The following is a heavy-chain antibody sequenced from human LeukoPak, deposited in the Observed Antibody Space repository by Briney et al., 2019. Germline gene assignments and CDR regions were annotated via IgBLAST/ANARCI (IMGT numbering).Heavy chain of an antibody. D-gene: IGHD2-8*01. CDR2: IYYSGST. V-gene: IGHV4-39*01. J-gene: IGHJ4*02. CDR1: GGSISSSSYY. Sequence: SETLSLTCTVSGGSISSSSYYWGWIRQPPGKGLEWIGSIYYSGSTYYNPSLKSRVTISVDTSKNQFSLKLSSVTAADTAVYYCARPPTNGVAPFGYWGQGTLVTVSS. CDR3: ARPPTNGVAPFGY.